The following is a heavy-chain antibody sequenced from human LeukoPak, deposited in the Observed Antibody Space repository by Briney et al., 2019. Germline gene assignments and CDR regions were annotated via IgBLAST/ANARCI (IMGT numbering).Heavy chain of an antibody. CDR1: GFTFSDYA. CDR2: ISWNSGRI. CDR3: AKDISRYYDSSGYYYAGLDY. J-gene: IGHJ4*02. V-gene: IGHV3-9*01. Sequence: PGRSLRLSCAASGFTFSDYAMHWVRQAPGKGLEWVSGISWNSGRIGYADSVKGRFTVSRDNAKNSLYLQVNSLRAEDTALYYCAKDISRYYDSSGYYYAGLDYWGQGTLVTVSS. D-gene: IGHD3-22*01.